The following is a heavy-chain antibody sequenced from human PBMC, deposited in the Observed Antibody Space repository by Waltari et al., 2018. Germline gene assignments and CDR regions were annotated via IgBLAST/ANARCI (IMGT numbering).Heavy chain of an antibody. J-gene: IGHJ4*02. CDR1: GASVNTYDNY. CDR3: ARVSANCGGDCYSD. D-gene: IGHD2-21*01. V-gene: IGHV4-61*08. Sequence: QVQLLESGPGLVKPSETLSLTCTVSGASVNTYDNYWSWIRQPPGRGLQWIGSIYHRGGTNYDPSLRNRVTISQDTSNNQFSLRLTSMTAADAAIYYCARVSANCGGDCYSDWGQGTLVTVSS. CDR2: IYHRGGT.